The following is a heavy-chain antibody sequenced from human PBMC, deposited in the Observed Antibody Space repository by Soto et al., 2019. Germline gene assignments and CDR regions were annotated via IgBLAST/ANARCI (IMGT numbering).Heavy chain of an antibody. V-gene: IGHV4-59*01. CDR2: IYYSGST. CDR1: GGSISSYY. D-gene: IGHD6-19*01. Sequence: SETLSLTCTVSGGSISSYYWSWIRQPPGKGLEWIGYIYYSGSTNYNPSLKSRVTISVDTSKNQFSLKLSSVTAADTAVYYCARRIGSSGWYVYFDYWGQGTLVTVSS. CDR3: ARRIGSSGWYVYFDY. J-gene: IGHJ4*02.